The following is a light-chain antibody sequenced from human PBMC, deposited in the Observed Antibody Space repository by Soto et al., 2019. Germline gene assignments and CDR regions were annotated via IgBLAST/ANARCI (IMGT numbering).Light chain of an antibody. Sequence: QSALTQPASVSGSPVQSITISCTGTNSDVGSHNFVSWYQQYPGKAPKLLIYEASKRPSGLSNRFSGSKSGNTASLTISGLQAEDEADYYCCSLTNGATWVFGGGTKLTV. J-gene: IGLJ3*02. CDR3: CSLTNGATWV. V-gene: IGLV2-23*01. CDR1: NSDVGSHNF. CDR2: EAS.